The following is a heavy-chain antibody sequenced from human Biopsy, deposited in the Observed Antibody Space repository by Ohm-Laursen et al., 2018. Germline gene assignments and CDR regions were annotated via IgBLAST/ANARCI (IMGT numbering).Heavy chain of an antibody. Sequence: TLSLTCAVSGGSISSYYWSWIRQPPGKGLKWIGYIYYTGSTNYNPSLKSRVTISVDTSMNHLYLRLTSVTAADTAVYYCARHAPSYSGSYWRYFDLWGRGTLVTVSS. J-gene: IGHJ2*01. CDR3: ARHAPSYSGSYWRYFDL. V-gene: IGHV4-59*08. CDR1: GGSISSYY. D-gene: IGHD1-26*01. CDR2: IYYTGST.